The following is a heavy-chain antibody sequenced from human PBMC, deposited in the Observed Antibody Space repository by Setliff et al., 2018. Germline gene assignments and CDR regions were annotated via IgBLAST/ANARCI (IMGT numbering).Heavy chain of an antibody. CDR3: ATSGFCSAGSCYSFDD. Sequence: SETLSLTCGFSGGGGSLSGYYWSWIRQPPGKGLEWIGEISPVGSTNCNPSLRSQVTMSVDTSKNRFSLNLTSVTAADTAVYFCATSGFCSAGSCYSFDDWGQGALVTVSS. CDR1: GGGGSLSGYY. V-gene: IGHV4-34*01. CDR2: ISPVGST. J-gene: IGHJ4*02. D-gene: IGHD2-15*01.